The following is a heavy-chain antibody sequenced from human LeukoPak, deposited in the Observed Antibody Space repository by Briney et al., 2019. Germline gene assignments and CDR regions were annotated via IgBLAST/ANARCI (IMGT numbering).Heavy chain of an antibody. CDR3: AKDGGPYLDSSSGSDY. V-gene: IGHV3-30*02. CDR1: GFTFSSYS. Sequence: PGGSLRLSCAASGFTFSSYSMNWARQAPGKGLEWVAFIRYDGSNKYYADSVKGRFTISRDNSKNTLYLQMNSLRAEDTAVYYCAKDGGPYLDSSSGSDYWGQGTLVTVSS. J-gene: IGHJ4*02. CDR2: IRYDGSNK. D-gene: IGHD6-19*01.